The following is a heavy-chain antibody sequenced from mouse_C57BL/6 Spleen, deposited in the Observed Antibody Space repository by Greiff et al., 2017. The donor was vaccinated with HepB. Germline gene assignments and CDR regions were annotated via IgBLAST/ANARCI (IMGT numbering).Heavy chain of an antibody. D-gene: IGHD2-12*01. Sequence: VKLQQSGPELVKPGASVKISCKASGYAFSSSWMNWVKQRPGKGLEWIGRIYPGDGDTNYNGKFKGKATLTADKSSSTAYMQLSSLTSEDSAVYFCARGDYMAMDYWGQGTSVTVSS. J-gene: IGHJ4*01. V-gene: IGHV1-82*01. CDR1: GYAFSSSW. CDR3: ARGDYMAMDY. CDR2: IYPGDGDT.